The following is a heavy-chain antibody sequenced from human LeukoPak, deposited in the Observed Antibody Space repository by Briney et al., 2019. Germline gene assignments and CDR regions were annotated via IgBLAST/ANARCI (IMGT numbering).Heavy chain of an antibody. CDR2: ISSSSSYI. V-gene: IGHV3-21*01. J-gene: IGHJ6*03. D-gene: IGHD6-13*01. Sequence: PGGSLRLSCAASGFTFSSYSMNWVRQAPGKGLEWVSSISSSSSYIYYADSVKGRFTISRDNAKNSLYLQMNSLRAEDTAVYYCAREQYSSSWPHYYYYMDVWGKGTTVTVSS. CDR3: AREQYSSSWPHYYYYMDV. CDR1: GFTFSSYS.